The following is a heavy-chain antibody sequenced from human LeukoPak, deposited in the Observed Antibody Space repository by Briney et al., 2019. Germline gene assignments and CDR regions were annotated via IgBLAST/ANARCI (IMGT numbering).Heavy chain of an antibody. D-gene: IGHD6-19*01. V-gene: IGHV3-23*01. Sequence: GGSLRLSCAASGFTFSSYAMSWVRQALGKGLEWVSAVSSSGGSTYYADTVKGGYTISRDNSKNTLYLQMSRLRAEDTAVYYCAKYPKSSGWIRDYYFDYWCRGTLVIASS. CDR1: GFTFSSYA. CDR2: VSSSGGST. CDR3: AKYPKSSGWIRDYYFDY. J-gene: IGHJ4*02.